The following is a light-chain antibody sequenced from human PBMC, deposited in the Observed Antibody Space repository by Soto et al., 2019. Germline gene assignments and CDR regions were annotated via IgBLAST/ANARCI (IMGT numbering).Light chain of an antibody. J-gene: IGLJ2*01. V-gene: IGLV2-14*03. CDR1: SSDIGAYNF. Sequence: QSALTQPASVSGSPGQSITISCTGTSSDIGAYNFVSWYQQHPGKAPKLMLYDVNIRPSGVSNRFSGSKSGNTASLTISGLHAEDEADYYCNSWTTSTTMIFGGGTKVTVL. CDR3: NSWTTSTTMI. CDR2: DVN.